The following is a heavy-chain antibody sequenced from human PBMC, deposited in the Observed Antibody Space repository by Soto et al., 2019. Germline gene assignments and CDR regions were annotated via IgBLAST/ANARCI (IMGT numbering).Heavy chain of an antibody. Sequence: PGGSLRLSCASSVFTFISDAMHWVRQAPSKGLEWVAVISDDRSNKYYSDSVNGRFTISRDNSKNTLYLQMNSLRPEDSAVYYCARDPPAGGYSYGAFYGMGVWGQGTTVTVSS. CDR1: VFTFISDA. J-gene: IGHJ6*01. CDR2: ISDDRSNK. CDR3: ARDPPAGGYSYGAFYGMGV. D-gene: IGHD5-18*01. V-gene: IGHV3-30*03.